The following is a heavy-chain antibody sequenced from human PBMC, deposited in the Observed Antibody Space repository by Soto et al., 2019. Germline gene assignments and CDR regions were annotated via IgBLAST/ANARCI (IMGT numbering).Heavy chain of an antibody. Sequence: SQTLSLTCAISVDIVSSNSAAWNWIRQSPSRGLEWLGRTYYRSKWYNDYALSVKSRIAINPDTSKNQFSLQLNSVTPEDTAVYYCARDQSGSTGSWHDYWGQGTLVTVSS. V-gene: IGHV6-1*01. D-gene: IGHD6-13*01. CDR1: VDIVSSNSAA. CDR2: TYYRSKWYN. CDR3: ARDQSGSTGSWHDY. J-gene: IGHJ4*02.